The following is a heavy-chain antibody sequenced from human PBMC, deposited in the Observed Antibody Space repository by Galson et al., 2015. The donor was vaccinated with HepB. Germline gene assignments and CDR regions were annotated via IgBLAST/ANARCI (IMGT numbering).Heavy chain of an antibody. V-gene: IGHV1-69*13. CDR3: ARDPDLRYCSGGSCAGRNYYFYGMDV. J-gene: IGHJ6*02. CDR1: GGTFSSYA. Sequence: SVKASCKASGGTFSSYAISWVRQAPGQGLEWMGGIIPIFGTANYAQNFQGRLTITADEFTSTAYMELSSLRSDDTAVYYCARDPDLRYCSGGSCAGRNYYFYGMDVWGQGTTVTVSS. D-gene: IGHD2-15*01. CDR2: IIPIFGTA.